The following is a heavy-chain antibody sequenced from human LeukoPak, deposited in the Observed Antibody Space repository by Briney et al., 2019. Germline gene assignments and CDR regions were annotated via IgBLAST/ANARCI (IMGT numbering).Heavy chain of an antibody. J-gene: IGHJ5*02. CDR1: GFTFTNFW. V-gene: IGHV3-30*02. D-gene: IGHD6-19*01. CDR2: IRYDGSNK. CDR3: AKGLSQWLVT. Sequence: GGSLRLSCAASGFTFTNFWMSWVRQAPGKGLEWVAFIRYDGSNKYYADSVKGRFTISRDNSKNTLYLQMNSLRAEDTAVYYCAKGLSQWLVTWGQGTLVTVSS.